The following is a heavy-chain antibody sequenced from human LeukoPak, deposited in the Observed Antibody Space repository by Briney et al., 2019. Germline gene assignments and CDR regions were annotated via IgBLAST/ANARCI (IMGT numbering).Heavy chain of an antibody. D-gene: IGHD2-2*01. J-gene: IGHJ6*02. Sequence: ASVKVSCKASGGTFSSYAISWVRQAPGQVLEWMGRIIPILGIANYAQKFQGRVTITADKSTSTAYMELSSLRSEDTAVYYCARTIGLYQLLDYYYGMDVWGQGTTVTVSS. CDR2: IIPILGIA. CDR1: GGTFSSYA. CDR3: ARTIGLYQLLDYYYGMDV. V-gene: IGHV1-69*04.